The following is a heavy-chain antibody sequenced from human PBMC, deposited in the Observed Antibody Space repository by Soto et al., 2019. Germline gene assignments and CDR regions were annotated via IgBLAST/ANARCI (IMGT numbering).Heavy chain of an antibody. CDR3: ARVLEYSSSSEVLDY. CDR1: GFTFSSYA. D-gene: IGHD6-6*01. J-gene: IGHJ4*02. V-gene: IGHV3-30-3*01. CDR2: ISYDGSNK. Sequence: QVQLVESGGGVVQPGRSLRLSCAASGFTFSSYAMHWVRQAPGKGLEWVAAISYDGSNKYYADSVKGRFTISRDNSKNTLYLQMNSLRAEDTALYYCARVLEYSSSSEVLDYWGQGTLVTVSS.